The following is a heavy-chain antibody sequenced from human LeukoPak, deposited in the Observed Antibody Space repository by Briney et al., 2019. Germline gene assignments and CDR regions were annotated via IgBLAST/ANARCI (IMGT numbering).Heavy chain of an antibody. CDR2: ISGSGGST. Sequence: SGGSLRLSCAASGFTFSSYAMSWVRQAPGKGLEWVSGISGSGGSTYYADSVKGRFTISRDNSKNTLYLQMNSLRAEDTAVYYCARARRDGYVLYFDYWGQGTLVTVSS. V-gene: IGHV3-23*01. D-gene: IGHD5-24*01. J-gene: IGHJ4*02. CDR3: ARARRDGYVLYFDY. CDR1: GFTFSSYA.